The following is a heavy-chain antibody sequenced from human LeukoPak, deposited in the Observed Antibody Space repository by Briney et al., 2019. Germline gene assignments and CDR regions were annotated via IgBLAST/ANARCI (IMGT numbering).Heavy chain of an antibody. CDR1: GGSFSGYY. CDR3: ARRRLYYYDSSGYFSP. Sequence: SETLSLTCAVYGGSFSGYYWSWIRQPPGKGLEWIGEINHSGSTNYNPSLKSRVTISVDTSKNQFSLKLSSVTAADTAVYYCARRRLYYYDSSGYFSPWGQGTLVTASS. D-gene: IGHD3-22*01. CDR2: INHSGST. J-gene: IGHJ5*02. V-gene: IGHV4-34*01.